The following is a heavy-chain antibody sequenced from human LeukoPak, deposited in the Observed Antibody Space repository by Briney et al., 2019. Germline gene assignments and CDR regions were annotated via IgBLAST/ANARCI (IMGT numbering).Heavy chain of an antibody. V-gene: IGHV1-2*02. D-gene: IGHD3-22*01. CDR2: INPNSGGT. CDR1: GYTFTSYG. CDR3: ARGPTRGYYYDSSGYWDFDY. J-gene: IGHJ4*02. Sequence: ASVKVSCKASGYTFTSYGISWVRQAPGQGLEWMGWINPNSGGTNYAQKFQGRVTMTRDTSISTAYMELSRLRSDDTAVYYCARGPTRGYYYDSSGYWDFDYWGQGTLVTVSS.